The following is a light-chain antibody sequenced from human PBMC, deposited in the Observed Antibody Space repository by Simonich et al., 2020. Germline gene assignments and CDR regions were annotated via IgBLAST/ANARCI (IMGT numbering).Light chain of an antibody. CDR1: QSISSW. V-gene: IGKV1-5*03. J-gene: IGKJ3*01. Sequence: DIQMTQSPSTLSASVGDRVTITCRASQSISSWLAWYQQKPGKAPKLLIYKESSLESGVPSRFSGSGSGTEFTLTISSLQPDDFATYYCQQYNSYSPSYTFSPGTKVDIK. CDR2: KES. CDR3: QQYNSYSPSYT.